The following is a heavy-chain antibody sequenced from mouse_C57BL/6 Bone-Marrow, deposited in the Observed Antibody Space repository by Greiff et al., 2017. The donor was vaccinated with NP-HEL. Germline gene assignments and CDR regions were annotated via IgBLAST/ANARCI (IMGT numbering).Heavy chain of an antibody. D-gene: IGHD1-1*01. V-gene: IGHV1-64*01. J-gene: IGHJ3*01. CDR3: ARPPYYGSRAWFAY. Sequence: VKLQQPGAELVKPGASVKLSCKASGYTFTSYWMHWVKQRPGQGLEWIGMIHPNSGSTNYNEKFKSKATLTVDKSSSTAYMQLSSLTSEDSAVYYCARPPYYGSRAWFAYWGQGTLVTVSA. CDR2: IHPNSGST. CDR1: GYTFTSYW.